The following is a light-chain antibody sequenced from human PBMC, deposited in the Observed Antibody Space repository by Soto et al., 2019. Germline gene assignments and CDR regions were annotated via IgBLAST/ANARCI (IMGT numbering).Light chain of an antibody. V-gene: IGKV3-20*01. CDR1: QSISSSY. CDR3: QQYGSSWFT. J-gene: IGKJ3*01. CDR2: GAS. Sequence: EIVLTQSPGTLSLSPGERATLSCRASQSISSSYLAWYQQKPGQAPRLLVYGASSRATGIPDRFSGSGSGTDCTLTISRLEPEDFAVYYCQQYGSSWFTFGPGTKVDIK.